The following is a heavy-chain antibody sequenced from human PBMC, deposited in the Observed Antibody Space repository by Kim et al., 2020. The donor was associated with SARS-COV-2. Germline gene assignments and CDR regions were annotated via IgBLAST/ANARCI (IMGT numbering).Heavy chain of an antibody. CDR1: GGSFSGYY. D-gene: IGHD3-3*01. Sequence: SETLSLTCAVYGGSFSGYYWSWIRQPPGKGLEWIGEINHSGSTNYNPSLKSRVTISVDTSKNQFSLKLSSVTAADTAVYYCARGLYYDFWSGYYNWFDPWGQGTLVTVSS. V-gene: IGHV4-34*01. CDR3: ARGLYYDFWSGYYNWFDP. CDR2: INHSGST. J-gene: IGHJ5*02.